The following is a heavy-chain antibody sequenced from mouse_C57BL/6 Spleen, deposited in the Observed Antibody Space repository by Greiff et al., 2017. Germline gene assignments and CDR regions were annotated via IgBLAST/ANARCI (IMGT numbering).Heavy chain of an antibody. CDR3: ARTGAQATLFDY. Sequence: QVQLQQSGAELVKPGASVKISCKASGYAFSSYCMNWVKQRPGKGLEWIGQIYPGDGDTNYNGKFKGKATLTADKSSSTAYMQLSSLTSEDSAVYFCARTGAQATLFDYWGQGTTLTVSA. D-gene: IGHD3-2*02. CDR2: IYPGDGDT. J-gene: IGHJ2*01. V-gene: IGHV1-80*01. CDR1: GYAFSSYC.